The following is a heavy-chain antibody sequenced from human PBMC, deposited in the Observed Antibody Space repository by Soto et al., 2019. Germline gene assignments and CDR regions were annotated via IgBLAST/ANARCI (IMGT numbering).Heavy chain of an antibody. J-gene: IGHJ1*01. Sequence: QVQLVQSGAEVRKPGSSVKVSCQASGGTFNIFAFSWVRQAPGQGLQFVGGIVPLSGTAKSAQEFQDRVTFTADESTSTIYMELRSLQYDDTAIFYCASGVAVDRFEFWGQGTLVTVSS. CDR3: ASGVAVDRFEF. CDR2: IVPLSGTA. CDR1: GGTFNIFA. V-gene: IGHV1-69*01. D-gene: IGHD2-15*01.